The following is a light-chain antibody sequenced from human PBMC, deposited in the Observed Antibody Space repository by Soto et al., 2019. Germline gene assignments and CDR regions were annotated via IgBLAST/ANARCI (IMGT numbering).Light chain of an antibody. Sequence: QSALTQPASVSGSPGQSITISCTGTSSDVGGYKFVSWYQQHPGKAPKLMIYEVSNRPSGVSSRFSGSKSGNTASLTISGLQAVDEADYYCGSYTGSIYVFGPGTKVTVL. CDR3: GSYTGSIYV. J-gene: IGLJ1*01. CDR2: EVS. V-gene: IGLV2-14*01. CDR1: SSDVGGYKF.